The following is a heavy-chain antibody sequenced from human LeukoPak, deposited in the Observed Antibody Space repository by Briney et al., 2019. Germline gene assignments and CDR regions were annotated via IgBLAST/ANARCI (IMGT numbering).Heavy chain of an antibody. CDR3: ARVTMIVVVRDGEFDY. D-gene: IGHD3-22*01. CDR2: ISAYNGNT. V-gene: IGHV1-18*01. J-gene: IGHJ4*02. Sequence: ASVKVSCKASGYTFTSYGISWVRQAPGQGLEWMGWISAYNGNTNYAQKFQGRVTMTRDTSIGTAYMELSRLRSDDTAVYYCARVTMIVVVRDGEFDYWGQGTLVTVSS. CDR1: GYTFTSYG.